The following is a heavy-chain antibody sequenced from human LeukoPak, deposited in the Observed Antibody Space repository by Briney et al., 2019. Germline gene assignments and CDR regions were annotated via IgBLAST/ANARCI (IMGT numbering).Heavy chain of an antibody. CDR2: ISSSGSTI. V-gene: IGHV3-11*01. Sequence: GGSLRLSCAASGFTFSDYYMSWIRQAPGKGLEWVSYISSSGSTIYYADSVKGRFTISRDNAKNSLYLQMNSLRAEDTAVYYCAKYSQRITIFGDYFDYWGQGTLVTVSS. CDR1: GFTFSDYY. J-gene: IGHJ4*02. D-gene: IGHD3-3*01. CDR3: AKYSQRITIFGDYFDY.